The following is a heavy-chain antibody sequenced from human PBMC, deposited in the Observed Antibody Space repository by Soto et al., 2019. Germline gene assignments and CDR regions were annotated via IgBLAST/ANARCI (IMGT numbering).Heavy chain of an antibody. Sequence: SEALSLTCAVYGGSFSGYYWSWIRQPPGKGLEWIGEINHSGSTNYNPSLKSRVTISVDTSKNQFSLKLSSVTAADTAVYYCARGPPSADIVVVPDAYYFDYWGQGTLVTVSS. CDR1: GGSFSGYY. V-gene: IGHV4-34*01. CDR2: INHSGST. D-gene: IGHD2-2*01. J-gene: IGHJ4*02. CDR3: ARGPPSADIVVVPDAYYFDY.